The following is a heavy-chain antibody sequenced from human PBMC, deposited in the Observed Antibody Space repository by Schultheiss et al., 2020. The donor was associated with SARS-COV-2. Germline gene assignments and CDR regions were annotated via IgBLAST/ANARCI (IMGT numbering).Heavy chain of an antibody. J-gene: IGHJ4*02. CDR2: ISYDGSNK. D-gene: IGHD3-16*01. CDR1: GFTFSSYA. Sequence: GGSLRLSCAASGFTFSSYAMHWVRQAPGKGLEWVAVISYDGSNKYYADSVKGRFTISRDNSKNTLYLQMNSLRAEDTAVYYCARYDYVCGFDYWGQGTLVTVSS. CDR3: ARYDYVCGFDY. V-gene: IGHV3-30*01.